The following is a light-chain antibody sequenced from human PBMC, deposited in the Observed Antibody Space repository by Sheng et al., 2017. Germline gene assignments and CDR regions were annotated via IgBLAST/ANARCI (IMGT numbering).Light chain of an antibody. CDR2: SDN. CDR3: AAWDDSLSGPV. Sequence: QSVLTQSPSASGTPGQRVTISCSGSSSNIGSNYVYWYQQLPGTAPKLLLYSDNQRPSGVPDRFSGSQSGTSASLAISGLRSEDEADYYCAAWDDSLSGPVFGGGTKLTVL. J-gene: IGLJ2*01. CDR1: SSNIGSNY. V-gene: IGLV1-47*02.